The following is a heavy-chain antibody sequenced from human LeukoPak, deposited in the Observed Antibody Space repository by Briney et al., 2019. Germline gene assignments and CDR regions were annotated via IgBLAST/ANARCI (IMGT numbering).Heavy chain of an antibody. CDR1: GYTFTSYY. CDR3: ARRGRSSWHRPLYYYYYMDV. CDR2: INPNSGGT. D-gene: IGHD6-13*01. Sequence: GASVKVSCKASGYTFTSYYMHWVRQAPGQGLEWMGWINPNSGGTNYAQKFQGRVTTTRDTSISTAYMELSRLRSDDTAVYYCARRGRSSWHRPLYYYYYMDVWGKGTTVTVSS. J-gene: IGHJ6*03. V-gene: IGHV1-2*02.